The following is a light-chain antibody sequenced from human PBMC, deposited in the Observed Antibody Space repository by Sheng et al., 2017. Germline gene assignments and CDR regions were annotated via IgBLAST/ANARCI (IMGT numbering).Light chain of an antibody. Sequence: EIVLTQSPGTLSLSPGERATLSCRASQSIDTNYLAWNQQRPGQAPRLLIYGASSRATGIPDRFSGSGSGTDFTLTISRLEPEDFAVYYCLQHKSYPRTFGQGTKVEIK. V-gene: IGKV3-20*01. CDR2: GAS. J-gene: IGKJ1*01. CDR3: LQHKSYPRT. CDR1: QSIDTNY.